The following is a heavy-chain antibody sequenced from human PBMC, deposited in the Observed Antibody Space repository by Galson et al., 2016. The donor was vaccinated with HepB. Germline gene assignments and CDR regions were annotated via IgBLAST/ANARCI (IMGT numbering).Heavy chain of an antibody. V-gene: IGHV3-21*01. J-gene: IGHJ5*02. CDR2: ISGTSTHI. CDR3: ARDRIIMLRGVTSWLDP. CDR1: GFSFSNYN. D-gene: IGHD3-10*01. Sequence: SLRLSCAASGFSFSNYNMNWVRQAPGKGPEWVSSISGTSTHIYYADSVKGRFTISRDNAKNSLYLQMNSLRAEDTAMYHCARDRIIMLRGVTSWLDPWGQGTLVTVSS.